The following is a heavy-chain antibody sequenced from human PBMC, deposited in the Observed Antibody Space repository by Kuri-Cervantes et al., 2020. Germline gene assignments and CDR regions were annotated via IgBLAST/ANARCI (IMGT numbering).Heavy chain of an antibody. CDR2: IIPIFGTA. CDR3: ARRAALGIAAAGY. D-gene: IGHD6-13*01. Sequence: SVKVSCKASGGTFSSYAISWVRQAPGQGLEWMGGIIPIFGTANYAQKLQGRVTMTTDTSTSTAYMELSSLRSEDTAVYYCARRAALGIAAAGYWGQGTLVTVSS. CDR1: GGTFSSYA. V-gene: IGHV1-69*05. J-gene: IGHJ4*02.